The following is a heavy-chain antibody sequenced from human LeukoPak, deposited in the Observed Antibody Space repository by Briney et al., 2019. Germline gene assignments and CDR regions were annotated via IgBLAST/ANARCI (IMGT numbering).Heavy chain of an antibody. CDR3: ASNIVTIFGVVIGNWFDP. CDR1: GGSISNTSYY. J-gene: IGHJ5*02. D-gene: IGHD3-3*01. CDR2: IYYSGST. Sequence: SETLSLTCTVSGGSISNTSYYWGWIRQPPGKGLEWIGSIYYSGSTYYDPSLKSRVTISVNTSKNQFSLKLASVTAADTAVYYCASNIVTIFGVVIGNWFDPWGQGTLVTVSS. V-gene: IGHV4-39*01.